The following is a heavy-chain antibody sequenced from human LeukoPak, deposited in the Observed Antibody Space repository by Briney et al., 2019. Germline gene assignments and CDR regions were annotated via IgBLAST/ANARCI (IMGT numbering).Heavy chain of an antibody. J-gene: IGHJ1*01. D-gene: IGHD3-22*01. CDR2: INHSGST. CDR1: GGSFSGYY. V-gene: IGHV4-34*01. Sequence: PSETLSLTCAVYGGSFSGYYWSWIHQPPGKGLEWIGEINHSGSTNYNPSLKSRVTISVDTSKNQFSLKLSSVTAADTAVYYCVTGTYYYDSSGYFHLPFQHWGQGTLVTVSS. CDR3: VTGTYYYDSSGYFHLPFQH.